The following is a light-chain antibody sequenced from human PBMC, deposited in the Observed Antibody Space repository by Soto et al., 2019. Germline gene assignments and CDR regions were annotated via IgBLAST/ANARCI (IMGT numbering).Light chain of an antibody. CDR3: LQDYNYPYT. Sequence: AIQLTQSPASLSASVGDRVTITCRASQGIKNDVAWYQQRPGRAPKLLIYAASSLQSGVPSRFSGSGSGTDFTLTISSLQPEDFASYYCLQDYNYPYTFGQGTKLEIK. V-gene: IGKV1-6*01. J-gene: IGKJ2*01. CDR1: QGIKND. CDR2: AAS.